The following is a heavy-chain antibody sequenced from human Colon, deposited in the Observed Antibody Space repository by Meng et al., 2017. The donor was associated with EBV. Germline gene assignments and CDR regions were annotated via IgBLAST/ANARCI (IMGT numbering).Heavy chain of an antibody. V-gene: IGHV4-4*02. CDR3: ARRDYGNYPLKSP. CDR2: IHHTGYS. CDR1: VVYINSNAW. D-gene: IGHD4-17*01. J-gene: IGHJ5*02. Sequence: QVQLDESGPGLVKSSGILSVTCAVSVVYINSNAWWSWVRQPPGKGLEWIGQIHHTGYSTFNPSLQSRVTMSVDKSKNQFFLTVRSVTASDTAVYYCARRDYGNYPLKSPWGQGVLVTVSS.